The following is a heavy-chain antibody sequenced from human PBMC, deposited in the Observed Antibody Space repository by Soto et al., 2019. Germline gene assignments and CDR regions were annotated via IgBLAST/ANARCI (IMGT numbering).Heavy chain of an antibody. V-gene: IGHV4-31*03. Sequence: QVQLQESGPGLVKPSQTLSLTCTVSGGSISSGGYYWSWIRQHPGKGLEWIGYIYYDGSTYYNPSHKGRVTITVDTSKNQFSLNLSSVTAADTAVYYCARFRSSDLKSYYFDYWGQGTLVTVSS. CDR1: GGSISSGGYY. J-gene: IGHJ4*02. D-gene: IGHD2-2*01. CDR3: ARFRSSDLKSYYFDY. CDR2: IYYDGST.